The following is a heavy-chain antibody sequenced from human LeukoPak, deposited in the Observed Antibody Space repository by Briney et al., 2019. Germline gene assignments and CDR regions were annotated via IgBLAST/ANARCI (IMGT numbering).Heavy chain of an antibody. V-gene: IGHV4-59*01. Sequence: SETLSLTCTVSGGSISSYYWSWIRQPPGKGLEWIAYIYYSGSTDYNPSLKGRVTISLDTSKNQFSLNLSSVTAADTAVYYCSSWSPTVNYAFDNWGQGTMVTVSS. CDR2: IYYSGST. D-gene: IGHD4-11*01. CDR1: GGSISSYY. CDR3: SSWSPTVNYAFDN. J-gene: IGHJ3*02.